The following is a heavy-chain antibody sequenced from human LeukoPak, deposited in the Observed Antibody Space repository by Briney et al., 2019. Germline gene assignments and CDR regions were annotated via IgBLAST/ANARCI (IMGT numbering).Heavy chain of an antibody. J-gene: IGHJ6*02. CDR1: GGSVSSGSYY. CDR3: ARVGRGSSSWYLFSYGMDV. CDR2: IYYSGST. D-gene: IGHD6-13*01. Sequence: SETLSLTCTVSGGSVSSGSYYWSWIRQPPGKGLEWIGYIYYSGSTNYNPSLKSRVTISVDTSKNQFSLKLSSVTAADTAVYYCARVGRGSSSWYLFSYGMDVWGQGTTVTVSS. V-gene: IGHV4-61*01.